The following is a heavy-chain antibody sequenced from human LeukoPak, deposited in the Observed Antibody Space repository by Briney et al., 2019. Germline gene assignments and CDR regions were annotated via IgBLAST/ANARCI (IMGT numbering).Heavy chain of an antibody. V-gene: IGHV6-1*01. CDR3: ARDGDYGGKNWYFDH. J-gene: IGHJ2*01. CDR2: TYYRSKWYN. CDR1: GDNLSSNIAA. D-gene: IGHD4-23*01. Sequence: PSQTLSLTCALSGDNLSSNIAAWHWLTQSPSRGLEWLVRTYYRSKWYNDYAVSVKSRITINPDTSKNQFSLQLNSVTPEDTAVYYCARDGDYGGKNWYFDHWGRGTLVTVSS.